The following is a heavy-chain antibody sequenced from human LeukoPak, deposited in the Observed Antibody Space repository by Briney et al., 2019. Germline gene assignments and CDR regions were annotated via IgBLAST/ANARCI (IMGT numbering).Heavy chain of an antibody. CDR3: ARGRSDGYSLDY. V-gene: IGHV1-69*04. CDR1: GGTFSSYA. CDR2: IIPILGIA. J-gene: IGHJ4*02. Sequence: ASVKVPCKASGGTFSSYAISWVRQAPGQGLEWMGRIIPILGIANYAQKFQGRVTITADKSTSTAYMELSSLRSEDTAVYYCARGRSDGYSLDYWGQGTLVTVSS. D-gene: IGHD5-18*01.